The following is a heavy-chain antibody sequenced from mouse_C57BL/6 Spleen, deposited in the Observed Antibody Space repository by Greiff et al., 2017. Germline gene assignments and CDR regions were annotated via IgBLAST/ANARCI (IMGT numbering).Heavy chain of an antibody. D-gene: IGHD1-3*01. V-gene: IGHV1-82*01. J-gene: IGHJ2*01. Sequence: QVQLQQSGPELVKPGASVKISCKASGYAFSSSWMNWVKQRPGKGLEWIGRIYPGDGDTNYNGKFKGKATLTADKSSSTAYMQLSSLTSEDSAVYLCARGRWSGFGYWGKGTTLTVAS. CDR3: ARGRWSGFGY. CDR1: GYAFSSSW. CDR2: IYPGDGDT.